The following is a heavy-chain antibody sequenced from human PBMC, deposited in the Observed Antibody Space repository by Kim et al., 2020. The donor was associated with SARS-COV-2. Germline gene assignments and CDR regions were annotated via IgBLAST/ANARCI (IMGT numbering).Heavy chain of an antibody. CDR2: IHPGDFDT. CDR3: ARPLCSGGSCHYGFHI. J-gene: IGHJ3*02. V-gene: IGHV5-51*01. Sequence: GESLKISCKASGYTFNTYWIGWVRQKPGKGLEWMGIIHPGDFDTRYSPSFQGQVTLSVDNSITTAYLQWSSLQASDTAMYYCARPLCSGGSCHYGFHIWGQGTMVTVS. D-gene: IGHD2-15*01. CDR1: GYTFNTYW.